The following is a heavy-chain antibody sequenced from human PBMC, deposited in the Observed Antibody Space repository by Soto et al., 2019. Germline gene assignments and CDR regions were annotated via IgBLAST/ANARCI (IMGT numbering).Heavy chain of an antibody. CDR3: ARVPDSSGWYGYFQH. CDR2: ISAYNGNT. V-gene: IGHV1-18*01. Sequence: GASVKVSCKASGYTFTSYGISWVRQAPGQGLEWMGWISAYNGNTNYAQKLQGRVTMTTDTSTSTAYMELRSLRSDDTAVYYCARVPDSSGWYGYFQHWGQGTLVTVSS. CDR1: GYTFTSYG. J-gene: IGHJ1*01. D-gene: IGHD6-19*01.